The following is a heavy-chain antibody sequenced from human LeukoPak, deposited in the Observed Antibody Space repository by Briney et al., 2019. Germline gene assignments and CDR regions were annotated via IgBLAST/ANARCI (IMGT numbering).Heavy chain of an antibody. D-gene: IGHD6-13*01. V-gene: IGHV4-59*01. J-gene: IGHJ4*02. Sequence: QSSETLSLTCTVSGGSISSYYWSWIWHPPGKGLEWIGYIYYSGTTNYNPSLKSRVTISVDTSKNQFSLKLSSVTAADTAVYYCARGQQLVTPFDYWGQGTLVTVSS. CDR3: ARGQQLVTPFDY. CDR1: GGSISSYY. CDR2: IYYSGTT.